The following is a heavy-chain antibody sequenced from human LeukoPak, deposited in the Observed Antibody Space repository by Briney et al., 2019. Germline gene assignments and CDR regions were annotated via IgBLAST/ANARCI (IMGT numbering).Heavy chain of an antibody. V-gene: IGHV3-53*01. CDR1: GFTVSSDF. D-gene: IGHD3-3*02. CDR2: INSGGST. CDR3: AAFRRDY. J-gene: IGHJ4*02. Sequence: GGSLRLSCAASGFTVSSDFMSWVRQAPGKGLEWVALINSGGSTYYADSVKGRFTISRDNSKNTLNFQMNNLRAEDTAVYYCAAFRRDYWGQGTLVSVSS.